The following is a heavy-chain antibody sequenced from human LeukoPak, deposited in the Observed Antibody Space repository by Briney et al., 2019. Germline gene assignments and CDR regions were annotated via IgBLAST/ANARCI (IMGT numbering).Heavy chain of an antibody. CDR3: AKDRSTVYYYYYMDV. J-gene: IGHJ6*03. Sequence: GGSLRLSCAASGFTFSSYAMSWVRQAPGKGLEWVSAISGSGGSTYYADSVKGRFTIPRDNSKNTLYLQMNSLRAEDTAVYYCAKDRSTVYYYYYMDVWGKGTTVTVSS. CDR2: ISGSGGST. D-gene: IGHD4-17*01. V-gene: IGHV3-23*01. CDR1: GFTFSSYA.